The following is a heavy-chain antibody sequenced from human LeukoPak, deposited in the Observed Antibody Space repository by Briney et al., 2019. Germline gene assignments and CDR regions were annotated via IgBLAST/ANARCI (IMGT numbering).Heavy chain of an antibody. D-gene: IGHD4-17*01. J-gene: IGHJ4*02. Sequence: PGRSLRLSCAASGFTFSSYGMHWVRQAPGKGLEWVAVIWYDGSNKYYADSVKGRFTISRDNSKNTLYLQMNSLRAEDTAVYYCARDSGNGDIDYWGQGTLVTVSS. CDR1: GFTFSSYG. CDR2: IWYDGSNK. V-gene: IGHV3-33*01. CDR3: ARDSGNGDIDY.